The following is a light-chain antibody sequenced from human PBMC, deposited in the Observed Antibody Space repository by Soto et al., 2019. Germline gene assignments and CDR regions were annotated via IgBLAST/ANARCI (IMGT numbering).Light chain of an antibody. Sequence: QSALTQPRSVSGSPGQSVTISCTGTSSDVAAYNYVSWYQQHPGKAPKLLICDVSRRPSGVPDRFSGSKSGNTASLTISGLQAGDEADYYCCSYAGSYTYVVFGGGTKVTVL. CDR3: CSYAGSYTYVV. CDR2: DVS. CDR1: SSDVAAYNY. V-gene: IGLV2-11*01. J-gene: IGLJ2*01.